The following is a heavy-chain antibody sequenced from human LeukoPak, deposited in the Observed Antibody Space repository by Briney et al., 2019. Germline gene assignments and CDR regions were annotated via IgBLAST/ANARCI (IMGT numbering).Heavy chain of an antibody. CDR2: IIPILGIA. D-gene: IGHD2-2*01. CDR1: GGTFSSYA. Sequence: SVKVFCKASGGTFSSYAISWVRQAPGQGLEWMGRIIPILGIANYAQKFQGRVTITADKSTSTAYMELSSLRSEDTAVYYCARDLGREDIVVVPAAQWGQGTLVTVSS. J-gene: IGHJ4*02. CDR3: ARDLGREDIVVVPAAQ. V-gene: IGHV1-69*04.